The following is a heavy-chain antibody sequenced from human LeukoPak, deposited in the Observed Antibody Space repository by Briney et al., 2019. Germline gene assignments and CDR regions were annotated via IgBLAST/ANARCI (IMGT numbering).Heavy chain of an antibody. V-gene: IGHV1-69*05. CDR3: ARTPLGYDAPWPAKLLHYGRYYFDY. J-gene: IGHJ4*02. Sequence: SVKVSCKASGGTFSSYAISWVRQAPGQGLEWMGGIIPIFGTANYAQKFQGRVTITTDESTSTAYMELSSLRSEDTAVYYCARTPLGYDAPWPAKLLHYGRYYFDYWGQGTLVTVSS. CDR1: GGTFSSYA. D-gene: IGHD3-10*02. CDR2: IIPIFGTA.